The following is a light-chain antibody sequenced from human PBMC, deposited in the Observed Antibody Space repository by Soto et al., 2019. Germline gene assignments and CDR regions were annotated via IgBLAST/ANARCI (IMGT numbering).Light chain of an antibody. CDR1: SSNIGSNY. V-gene: IGLV1-47*01. J-gene: IGLJ2*01. CDR2: RNN. CDR3: AAWDDSLSGR. Sequence: QSVLTQPPSASVTPGQRVTISCSGSSSNIGSNYVYWYQQLPGTAPKLLIYRNNQRPSGVPDRFSGSKSGTSASLAISGLRSEDEADYYCAAWDDSLSGRFGGGTKVTVL.